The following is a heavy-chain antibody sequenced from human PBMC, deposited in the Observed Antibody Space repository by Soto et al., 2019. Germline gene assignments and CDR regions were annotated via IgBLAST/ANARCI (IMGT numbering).Heavy chain of an antibody. D-gene: IGHD3-22*01. CDR2: ISYDGRNK. V-gene: IGHV3-30*04. Sequence: QVQLVESGGGVVQPGRSLRLSCAASGFIFSTYAMHWVRQAPGKGLEWVTFISYDGRNKYYADSVKDRFTISRDNSKNXXXXXXXXXXXXXTAVXXXXXXYDSSGYGYDAFDIWGQGTMVTVSS. CDR3: XXXYDSSGYGYDAFDI. CDR1: GFIFSTYA. J-gene: IGHJ3*02.